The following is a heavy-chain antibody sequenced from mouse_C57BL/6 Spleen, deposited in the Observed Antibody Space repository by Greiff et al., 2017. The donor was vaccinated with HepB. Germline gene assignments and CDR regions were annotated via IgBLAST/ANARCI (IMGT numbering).Heavy chain of an antibody. CDR1: GYAFSSYW. CDR2: IYPGDGDT. Sequence: VQLQQSGAELVKPGASVKISCKASGYAFSSYWMNWVKQRPGKGLEWIGQIYPGDGDTNYNGKFKGKATLTADKSSSTAYMQLSSLTSEDSAVYFCARFDGNYVRYFDYWGQGTTLTVSS. CDR3: ARFDGNYVRYFDY. V-gene: IGHV1-80*01. J-gene: IGHJ2*01. D-gene: IGHD2-1*01.